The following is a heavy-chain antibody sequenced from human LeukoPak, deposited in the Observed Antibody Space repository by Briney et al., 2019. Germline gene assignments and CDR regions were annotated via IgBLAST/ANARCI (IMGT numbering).Heavy chain of an antibody. J-gene: IGHJ4*02. V-gene: IGHV4-34*01. Sequence: KASETLSLTCPAYGGSFSGYYWSWIRQPPGKGLEWIGEINHSGSTNYNPSLKSRVTISVDTSKNQFSLKLSSVTAADTAVYYCARADYSSGWYRYWGQGTLVTVSP. D-gene: IGHD6-19*01. CDR1: GGSFSGYY. CDR2: INHSGST. CDR3: ARADYSSGWYRY.